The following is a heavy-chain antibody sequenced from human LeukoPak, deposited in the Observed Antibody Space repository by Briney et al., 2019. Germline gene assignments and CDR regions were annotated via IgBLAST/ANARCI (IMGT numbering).Heavy chain of an antibody. CDR2: ISNSGRYI. D-gene: IGHD2-2*01. V-gene: IGHV3-21*01. J-gene: IGHJ4*02. CDR3: AREGNCASSDCYALSDY. Sequence: PGGSLRLSCAASGFTFSSYWMSWVRQAPGKGLEWVSSISNSGRYIFYADSVKGRFTTSRDNAKNSLYLQMNSLRAEDTAVYYCAREGNCASSDCYALSDYWGQGTLVTVSS. CDR1: GFTFSSYW.